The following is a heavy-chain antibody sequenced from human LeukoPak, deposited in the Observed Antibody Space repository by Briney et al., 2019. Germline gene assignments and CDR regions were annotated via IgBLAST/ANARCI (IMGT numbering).Heavy chain of an antibody. CDR3: ARSMTMYYYDSSGYYYFDY. V-gene: IGHV4-61*02. CDR2: IYTSGST. CDR1: GGSISSGSYY. J-gene: IGHJ4*02. D-gene: IGHD3-22*01. Sequence: SQTLSLTCTVSGGSISSGSYYWSWIRQPAGKGLEWIGRIYTSGSTNYNPSLKSRVTISVDTSKNQFSLKLSPVTAADTAVYYCARSMTMYYYDSSGYYYFDYWGQGTLVTVSS.